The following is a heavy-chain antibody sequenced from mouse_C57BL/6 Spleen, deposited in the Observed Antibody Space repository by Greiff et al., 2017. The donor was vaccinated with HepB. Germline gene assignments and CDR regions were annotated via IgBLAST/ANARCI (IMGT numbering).Heavy chain of an antibody. V-gene: IGHV1-62-2*01. D-gene: IGHD1-1*01. CDR2: FYPGSGSI. J-gene: IGHJ1*03. CDR3: ARREEGGVGNYERDWESDV. CDR1: GYTFTEYT. Sequence: QVQLQQSGAELVKPGASVKLSCKASGYTFTEYTIHWVKQRSGQGLEWIGWFYPGSGSIKYNEKFKDKATLTADKYYSTVYMELSRLRSGDSAVLLWARREEGGVGNYERDWESDVWGTGATVTVSS.